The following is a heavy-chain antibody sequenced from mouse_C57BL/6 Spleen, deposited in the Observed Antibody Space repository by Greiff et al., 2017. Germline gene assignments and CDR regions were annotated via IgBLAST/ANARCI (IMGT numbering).Heavy chain of an antibody. J-gene: IGHJ4*01. CDR3: TRARSPGSRMDY. Sequence: DVQLVESGEGLVKPGGSLKLSCAASGFTFSSYAMSWVRQTPEKRLEWVAYISSGGDYIYYADTVKGRFTISRDNARNTLYLQMSSQKSEDTAMYYCTRARSPGSRMDYWGQGTSVTVSS. V-gene: IGHV5-9-1*02. D-gene: IGHD1-1*01. CDR1: GFTFSSYA. CDR2: ISSGGDYI.